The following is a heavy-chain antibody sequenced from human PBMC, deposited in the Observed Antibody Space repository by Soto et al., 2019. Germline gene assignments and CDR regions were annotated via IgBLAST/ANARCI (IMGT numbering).Heavy chain of an antibody. CDR3: ARQWAVAEAFDI. D-gene: IGHD6-19*01. J-gene: IGHJ3*02. CDR2: IYYSGST. V-gene: IGHV4-39*01. Sequence: SETLSLTCTVSGGSISSSSYYWGWIRQPPGKGLEWIGSIYYSGSTYYNPSLKSRVTISVDTSKNQFSLKLSSVTAADTAVYYCARQWAVAEAFDIWGQGTMVTVSS. CDR1: GGSISSSSYY.